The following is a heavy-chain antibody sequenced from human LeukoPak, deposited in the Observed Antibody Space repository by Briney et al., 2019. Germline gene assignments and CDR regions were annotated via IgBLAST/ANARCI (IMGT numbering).Heavy chain of an antibody. J-gene: IGHJ6*03. CDR1: GGTFSRSA. D-gene: IGHD2-2*01. CDR3: ASVVVPVASGDYYYYYMDV. Sequence: SVKVSCKASGGTFSRSALTWVRQVPGQGLEWMGGIIAVFGTANYAQKFQGRVTNTTHESTTTAYMELGSLRSEDTAIYDCASVVVPVASGDYYYYYMDVWGQGNTVTVSS. V-gene: IGHV1-69*05. CDR2: IIAVFGTA.